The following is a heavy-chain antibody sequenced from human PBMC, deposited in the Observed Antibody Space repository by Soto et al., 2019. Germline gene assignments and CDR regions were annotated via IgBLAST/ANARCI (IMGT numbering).Heavy chain of an antibody. D-gene: IGHD2-21*02. J-gene: IGHJ5*02. CDR3: AGAKEDHGGNSRRGS. V-gene: IGHV1-46*03. CDR1: GYTFTSYY. CDR2: INPSGGST. Sequence: QVQLVQSGAEVKKPGDSVKVSCKASGYTFTSYYMQCVRPSPGQGLEWMGKINPSGGSTSYAQDFQGIVTMTCDTCTSTVYVELSSLRSDATAVYYCAGAKEDHGGNSRRGSWVQGTLVTVS.